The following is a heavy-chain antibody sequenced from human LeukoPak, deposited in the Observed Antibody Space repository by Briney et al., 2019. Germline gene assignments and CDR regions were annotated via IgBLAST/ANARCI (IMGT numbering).Heavy chain of an antibody. V-gene: IGHV4-59*11. CDR1: GDSIGSHY. J-gene: IGHJ4*02. Sequence: KRSETLSLTCTVSGDSIGSHYWSWIRQPPGKGLEWIGYIFYVGSTNYNPSLKSRVTISVDTSKNQFSLKLNSVTAADTAVYYCARGIVGIAAAGYFDYWGQGTLVTVSS. CDR2: IFYVGST. D-gene: IGHD6-13*01. CDR3: ARGIVGIAAAGYFDY.